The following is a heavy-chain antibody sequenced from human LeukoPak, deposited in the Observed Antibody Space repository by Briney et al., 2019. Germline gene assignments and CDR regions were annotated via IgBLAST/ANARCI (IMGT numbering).Heavy chain of an antibody. J-gene: IGHJ4*02. D-gene: IGHD6-19*01. Sequence: SETLSLTCAAYGVNFSGYYWSWIRQPPGKGLEWIGEINPSGSTNYNPSLKSRVTISVDTCKIQFSLKLSSVTAADTAVYYCARVVARVAGTEPDYFDYWGQGTLVTVSS. V-gene: IGHV4-34*01. CDR3: ARVVARVAGTEPDYFDY. CDR1: GVNFSGYY. CDR2: INPSGST.